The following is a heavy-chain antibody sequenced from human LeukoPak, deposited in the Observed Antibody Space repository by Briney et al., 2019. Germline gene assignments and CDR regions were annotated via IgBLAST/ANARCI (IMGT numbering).Heavy chain of an antibody. Sequence: GGSLRLSCAASGFTFSSYSMNWVRQAPGKGLEWVSSISSSSSYIYYADSVKGRSTISRDNAKNSLYLQMNSLRAEDTAVYYCARDRTPDEQWLVVGAPGNWGQGTLVTVSS. CDR1: GFTFSSYS. CDR3: ARDRTPDEQWLVVGAPGN. J-gene: IGHJ4*02. D-gene: IGHD6-19*01. V-gene: IGHV3-21*01. CDR2: ISSSSSYI.